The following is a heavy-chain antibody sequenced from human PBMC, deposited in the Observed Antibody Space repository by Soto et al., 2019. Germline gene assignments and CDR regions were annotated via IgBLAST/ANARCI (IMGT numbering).Heavy chain of an antibody. Sequence: TKTLSLTCTVSGGSISSYYWSWIRQPAGKGLEWIGRIYTSGSTNYNPSLKSRVTMSVDTSKNQFSLKLSSVTAADTAVYYCAREGGDGYNEDAFDIWGQGTMVTVSS. CDR2: IYTSGST. CDR1: GGSISSYY. V-gene: IGHV4-4*07. J-gene: IGHJ3*02. D-gene: IGHD5-12*01. CDR3: AREGGDGYNEDAFDI.